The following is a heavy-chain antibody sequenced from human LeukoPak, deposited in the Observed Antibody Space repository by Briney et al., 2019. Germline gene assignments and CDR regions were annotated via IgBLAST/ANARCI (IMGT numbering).Heavy chain of an antibody. CDR1: GGSISSSSYY. V-gene: IGHV4-39*01. CDR3: ARSGYSFLVDS. D-gene: IGHD5-18*01. CDR2: MPYSGTT. J-gene: IGHJ4*02. Sequence: SETLSLTCTVSGGSISSSSYYWGWMRQPPGKGLEWIASMPYSGTTYYIPSLKSRVTISVDTSKNQFSLKLSSVTAADTAVYFCARSGYSFLVDSWGQGTLVTV.